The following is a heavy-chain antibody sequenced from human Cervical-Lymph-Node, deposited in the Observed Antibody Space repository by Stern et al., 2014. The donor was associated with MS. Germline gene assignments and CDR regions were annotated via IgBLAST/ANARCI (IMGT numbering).Heavy chain of an antibody. J-gene: IGHJ3*02. CDR2: ISSSGDTI. CDR3: VRGWEPRQDGPSGHDYDAFDI. CDR1: GFTFSDSY. V-gene: IGHV3-11*01. D-gene: IGHD5-12*01. Sequence: VQLVESGGGLVKPGGYLRLSCAASGFTFSDSYMTWIRQTPGKGLEWVSYISSSGDTIKYAESVKGRFTVSRDNAKNSLSLQMSSLRVEDTAVYYCVRGWEPRQDGPSGHDYDAFDIWGQGTMVTVSS.